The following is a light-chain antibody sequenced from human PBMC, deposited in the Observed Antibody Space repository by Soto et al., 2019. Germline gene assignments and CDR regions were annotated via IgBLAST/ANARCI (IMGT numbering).Light chain of an antibody. Sequence: ALTQPASVSGSPGQSITISCTGTSSDVGGYNYVSWYQQHPGKAPKLMIYDVSYRPSGVSNRFSGSKSGNTASLTISGLQAVDEADYYCTSYTSSSTLEVFGGGTKLTVL. CDR3: TSYTSSSTLEV. J-gene: IGLJ2*01. V-gene: IGLV2-14*01. CDR2: DVS. CDR1: SSDVGGYNY.